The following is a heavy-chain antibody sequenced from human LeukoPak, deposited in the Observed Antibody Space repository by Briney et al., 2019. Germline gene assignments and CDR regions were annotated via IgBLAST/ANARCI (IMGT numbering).Heavy chain of an antibody. CDR3: AAVGSYDYGSGTV. CDR1: GFTFSSYE. V-gene: IGHV3-48*03. Sequence: GGSLRLSCAASGFTFSSYEMNWVRQAPGKGLEWVSYISSSGSTIYYADSVKGRFTISRDNAKNSLYLQMNSLRAEDTAVYYCAAVGSYDYGSGTVWGQGTLVTVSS. CDR2: ISSSGSTI. J-gene: IGHJ4*02. D-gene: IGHD3-10*01.